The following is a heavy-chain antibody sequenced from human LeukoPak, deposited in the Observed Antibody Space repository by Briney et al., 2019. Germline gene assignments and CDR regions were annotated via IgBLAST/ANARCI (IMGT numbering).Heavy chain of an antibody. CDR3: ARVTRRDGSDY. D-gene: IGHD5-24*01. V-gene: IGHV3-21*01. Sequence: GGPLRLSCAASGYPYNSYSMNWARQARGKGLEWISYIRSSSSYIYYADSVKGRFTISRDNAKNSLYLQMNSLRAEDTAVYYCARVTRRDGSDYWGQGTLVTVSS. CDR2: IRSSSSYI. CDR1: GYPYNSYS. J-gene: IGHJ4*02.